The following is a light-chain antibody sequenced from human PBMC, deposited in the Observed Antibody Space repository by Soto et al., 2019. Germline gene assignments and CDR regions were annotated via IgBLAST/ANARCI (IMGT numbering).Light chain of an antibody. J-gene: IGKJ5*01. CDR1: QGISSY. V-gene: IGKV1-39*01. CDR3: QQGFSTHPIT. Sequence: IQLTQSPSSLSASVGDRVTITCRASQGISSYLAWYQQKPXKPPKLLXXDASSLQSGVPSRFSGSGSGTDFNFTISSLQHEDFANYYCQQGFSTHPITFGQGTRLEIK. CDR2: DAS.